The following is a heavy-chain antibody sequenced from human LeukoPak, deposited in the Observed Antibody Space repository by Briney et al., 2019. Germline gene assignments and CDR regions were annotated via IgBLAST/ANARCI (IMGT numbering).Heavy chain of an antibody. V-gene: IGHV3-23*01. D-gene: IGHD2-15*01. Sequence: GGSLRLSCAVSGFSVTGNYMTWVRLAPGKGLEWVSGISGSGGSTYYADSVKGRFTISRDNSKKTLYLQMNSLRAEDTAVYYCAKGPVVTFDIWGQGTMVTVSS. CDR3: AKGPVVTFDI. CDR2: ISGSGGST. CDR1: GFSVTGNY. J-gene: IGHJ3*02.